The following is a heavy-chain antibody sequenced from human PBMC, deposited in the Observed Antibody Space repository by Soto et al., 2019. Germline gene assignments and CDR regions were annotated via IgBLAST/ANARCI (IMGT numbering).Heavy chain of an antibody. CDR2: ISYDGSNK. CDR1: GFTFRSYA. J-gene: IGHJ3*02. Sequence: PGGSLRLSCAASGFTFRSYAMHWVRQAPGKGLEWVAVISYDGSNKYYADSVKGRFTISRDNSKNTLYLQMNSLRAEDTAVYYCAIDTRGTSGAFDIWGQGTMVTVSS. CDR3: AIDTRGTSGAFDI. D-gene: IGHD3-16*01. V-gene: IGHV3-30-3*01.